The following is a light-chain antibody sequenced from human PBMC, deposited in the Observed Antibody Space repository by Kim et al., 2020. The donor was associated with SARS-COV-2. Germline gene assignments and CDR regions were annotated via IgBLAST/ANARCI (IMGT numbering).Light chain of an antibody. CDR3: HCRDKSETYLL. CDR1: SLRDFD. J-gene: IGLJ2*01. Sequence: SSELTQDPAVPVALGQTVTITCRGDSLRDFDATWYQLRPGQAPKLIMYGDDKRPSGTSARFSGSGSGTTASLTIAGAQAEDEAEYYCHCRDKSETYLLFGGGTQLTVL. CDR2: GDD. V-gene: IGLV3-19*01.